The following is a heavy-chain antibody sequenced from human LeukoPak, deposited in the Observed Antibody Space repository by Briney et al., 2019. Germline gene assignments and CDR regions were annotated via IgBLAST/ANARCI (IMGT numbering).Heavy chain of an antibody. J-gene: IGHJ4*02. CDR1: GLIFSNYG. CDR2: IRYNGTKT. V-gene: IGHV3-30*02. CDR3: APFNFDY. Sequence: GGSLRLSCETSGLIFSNYGMHWVRQAPGRGLEWVAYIRYNGTKTYYADSVKGRFTISRDNSKDTPYLRMNNLRAEDTALYYCAPFNFDYWGQGTLVTVSS.